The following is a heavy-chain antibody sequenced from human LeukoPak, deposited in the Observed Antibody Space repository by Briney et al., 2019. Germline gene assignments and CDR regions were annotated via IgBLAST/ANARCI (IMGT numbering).Heavy chain of an antibody. CDR3: ARVAHYYDSSGPFDY. D-gene: IGHD3-22*01. Sequence: GGSLRLSCAASGFALSSYAMRWVRQAPGKGLEWVSVISGSGDTTYYADSVKGRFTISRDNSKNTVYLQMNSLRAEDMAVYYCARVAHYYDSSGPFDYWGQGTLVTVSS. V-gene: IGHV3-23*01. CDR2: ISGSGDTT. J-gene: IGHJ4*02. CDR1: GFALSSYA.